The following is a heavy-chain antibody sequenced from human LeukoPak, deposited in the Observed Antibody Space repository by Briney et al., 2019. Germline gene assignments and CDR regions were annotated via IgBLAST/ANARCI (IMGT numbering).Heavy chain of an antibody. Sequence: GGSLRLSCAASGFTFSSYAMSWVRQAPGKGLEWVSAISGSGDSTYYGDSVKGRFTISRDNSKNTLYLQMNSLRAEDTAVYYCAKDGYSYGTSFDYWGQGTLVTVSS. D-gene: IGHD5-18*01. CDR1: GFTFSSYA. CDR3: AKDGYSYGTSFDY. CDR2: ISGSGDST. J-gene: IGHJ4*02. V-gene: IGHV3-23*01.